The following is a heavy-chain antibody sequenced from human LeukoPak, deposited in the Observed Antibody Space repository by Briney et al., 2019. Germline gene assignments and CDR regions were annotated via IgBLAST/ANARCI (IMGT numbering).Heavy chain of an antibody. D-gene: IGHD3-10*01. CDR2: IQYSGIT. V-gene: IGHV4-59*08. CDR3: AGSGNYYFTLDY. J-gene: IGHJ4*02. Sequence: PSETLSLTCSVSGGPISNYYWSWVRQPPGKGLEWIGYIQYSGITKYNPSVQSRVAISLDTSRNQFSLKLTSVTAADTAVYYCAGSGNYYFTLDYWGQGTLVTVSS. CDR1: GGPISNYY.